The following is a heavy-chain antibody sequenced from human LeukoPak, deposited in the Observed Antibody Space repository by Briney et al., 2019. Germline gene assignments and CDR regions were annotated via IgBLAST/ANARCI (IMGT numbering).Heavy chain of an antibody. Sequence: ASVKVSCKASGYTSTDYYMHWVRQAPGQGFEWMGWVNPNDGDTNYAQKFQGRVTMTRDTSISTAHMEVSRLRSDDTAVYYCARANFLYCSSSTCLFDYWGQGTLVTVSS. J-gene: IGHJ4*02. D-gene: IGHD2-2*01. CDR3: ARANFLYCSSSTCLFDY. CDR1: GYTSTDYY. V-gene: IGHV1-2*02. CDR2: VNPNDGDT.